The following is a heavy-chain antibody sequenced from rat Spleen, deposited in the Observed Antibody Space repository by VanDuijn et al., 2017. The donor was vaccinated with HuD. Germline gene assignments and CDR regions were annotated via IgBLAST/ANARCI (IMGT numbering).Heavy chain of an antibody. CDR2: ISPSGGIT. D-gene: IGHD1-4*01. CDR3: ATASTRISRFAY. V-gene: IGHV5-19*01. Sequence: EVHLVESGGGLVQPGRSLKLSCAASGFTLSNYGMHWIRQAPTKGLEWVASISPSGGITDYRDSVKGRFAISRDIAKSTLYLQMDSLGSEDTATYYCATASTRISRFAYWGQGTLVTVSS. CDR1: GFTLSNYG. J-gene: IGHJ3*01.